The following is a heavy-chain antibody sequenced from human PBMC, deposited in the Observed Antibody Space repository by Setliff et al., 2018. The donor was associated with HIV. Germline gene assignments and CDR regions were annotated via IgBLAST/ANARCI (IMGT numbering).Heavy chain of an antibody. J-gene: IGHJ4*02. CDR3: ASGYSSSWADY. V-gene: IGHV3-33*08. CDR1: GFTFDDYA. Sequence: PGGSLRLSCAASGFTFDDYAMHWVRQAPGKGLEWVTVLWFDGIRKYYADSVKGRFTISRDNAKNTLYLQMNSLRAEDTAVYYCASGYSSSWADYWGQGTLVTVSS. CDR2: LWFDGIRK. D-gene: IGHD6-13*01.